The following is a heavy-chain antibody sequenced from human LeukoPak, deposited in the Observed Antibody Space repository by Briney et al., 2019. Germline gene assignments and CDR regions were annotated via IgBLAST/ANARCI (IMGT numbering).Heavy chain of an antibody. CDR1: GFTFSDYY. D-gene: IGHD6-19*01. Sequence: PGGSLRLSCAASGFTFSDYYMSWIRQAPGKGLEWVAVISYDGSNKYYADSVKGRFTISRDNSKNTLYLQMNSLRAEDTAVYYCARASERRRIAVAGPSDYYYYGMDVWGQGTTVTVSS. V-gene: IGHV3-30-3*01. CDR2: ISYDGSNK. J-gene: IGHJ6*02. CDR3: ARASERRRIAVAGPSDYYYYGMDV.